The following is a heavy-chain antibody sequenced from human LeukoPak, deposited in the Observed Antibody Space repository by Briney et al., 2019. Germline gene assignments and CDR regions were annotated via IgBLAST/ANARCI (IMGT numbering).Heavy chain of an antibody. V-gene: IGHV1-46*01. CDR1: GYTFTSYY. Sequence: ASVKVSCKASGYTFTSYYMHWVRQAPGQGLEWMGIINPSGGSTSYAQKFQGRVTMTRDTSTSTVYMELSSLRSEDTAVYYCARWASMTTVVIRTSNAFDIWGQGTMVTVSS. CDR2: INPSGGST. J-gene: IGHJ3*02. CDR3: ARWASMTTVVIRTSNAFDI. D-gene: IGHD4-23*01.